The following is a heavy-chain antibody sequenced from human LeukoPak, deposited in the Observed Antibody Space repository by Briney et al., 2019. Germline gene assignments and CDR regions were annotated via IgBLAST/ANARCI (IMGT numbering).Heavy chain of an antibody. J-gene: IGHJ4*02. V-gene: IGHV3-48*04. Sequence: RTGGSLRLSCAASGFAFSGYSMNWIRQAPGKGLEWVAYISYSSYTIHYADSVKGRFTISRDDAKNSLYLQMNSLRAEDTAMYYCARDGDGNFDYWGQGTLVTVSS. CDR2: ISYSSYTI. CDR1: GFAFSGYS. CDR3: ARDGDGNFDY. D-gene: IGHD4-17*01.